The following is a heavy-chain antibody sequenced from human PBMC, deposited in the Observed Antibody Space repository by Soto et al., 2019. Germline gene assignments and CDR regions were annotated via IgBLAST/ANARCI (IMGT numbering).Heavy chain of an antibody. J-gene: IGHJ5*02. D-gene: IGHD6-13*01. Sequence: GASVKVSCYDAGYTFTSYGMSWVRQGLGPGLEWMGWISAYNGNTSYAQKLKGRVTMTTDTSTGTADMELRSVRSDDTAVYYCASASKKYSSRWYGSWFHPWGQGTPVPVSP. CDR3: ASASKKYSSRWYGSWFHP. CDR2: ISAYNGNT. CDR1: GYTFTSYG. V-gene: IGHV1-18*04.